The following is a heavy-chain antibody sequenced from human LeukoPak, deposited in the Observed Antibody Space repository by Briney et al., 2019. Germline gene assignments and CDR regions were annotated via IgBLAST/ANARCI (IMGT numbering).Heavy chain of an antibody. D-gene: IGHD3-22*01. CDR1: GFTFSSHA. CDR3: ARSFGGSSGYDS. Sequence: GGSLRLSCAASGFTFSSHATHWVRQAPGKGLEWVALISYDGKNKYYADSVKGRFTISRDNSKNTLYLQMNSLRAEDTAVYYCARSFGGSSGYDSWGQGTLVTVSS. CDR2: ISYDGKNK. J-gene: IGHJ4*02. V-gene: IGHV3-30*04.